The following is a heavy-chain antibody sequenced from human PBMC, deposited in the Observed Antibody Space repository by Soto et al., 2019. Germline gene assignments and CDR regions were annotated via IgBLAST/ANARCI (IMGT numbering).Heavy chain of an antibody. CDR3: AREDYYDSSGPYYYYGMDV. V-gene: IGHV4-61*01. Sequence: ETLSLTCTVSGGSVSSGSYYWSWIRQPPGKGLEWIGYIYYSGSTNYNPSLKSRVTISVDTSKNQFSLKLSSVTAADTAVYYCAREDYYDSSGPYYYYGMDVWGQGTTVTVSS. CDR2: IYYSGST. D-gene: IGHD3-22*01. CDR1: GGSVSSGSYY. J-gene: IGHJ6*02.